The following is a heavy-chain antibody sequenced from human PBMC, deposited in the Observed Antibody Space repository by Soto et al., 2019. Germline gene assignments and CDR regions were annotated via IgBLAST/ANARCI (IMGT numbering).Heavy chain of an antibody. D-gene: IGHD1-26*01. J-gene: IGHJ5*02. CDR2: LYWNDDE. CDR1: GFSVNTGGVG. CDR3: AKRRELSNNLFFYR. Sequence: QITLKESGATLVKPTETLTLTCTLSGFSVNTGGVGVGWIRQPPGKAPEWLALLYWNDDEWYSPSLRYSLSVTKDTSKKQVVLTMTHMNPADTGTYYCAKRRELSNNLFFYRWGQGALVTVSS. V-gene: IGHV2-5*01.